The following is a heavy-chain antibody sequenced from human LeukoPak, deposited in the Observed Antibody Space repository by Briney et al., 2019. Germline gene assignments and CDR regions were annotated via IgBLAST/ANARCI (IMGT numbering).Heavy chain of an antibody. CDR1: GFTFSTYA. J-gene: IGHJ3*02. Sequence: GGSLRLSCAASGFTFSTYAVNWVRQAPGKGLEWVSTISGSGDSTYYADSVKGRFTISRDNSKDTLYLQMSSVRVDDTAVYYCAREPHDAFDIWGQGTMVTVSS. CDR2: ISGSGDST. CDR3: AREPHDAFDI. V-gene: IGHV3-23*01.